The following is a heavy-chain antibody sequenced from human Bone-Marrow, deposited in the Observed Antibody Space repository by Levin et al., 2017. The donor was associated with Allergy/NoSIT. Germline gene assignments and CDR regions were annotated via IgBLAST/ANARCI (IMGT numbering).Heavy chain of an antibody. J-gene: IGHJ4*02. CDR1: GFAFSRHT. D-gene: IGHD6-13*01. V-gene: IGHV3-21*06. CDR2: ISGSGSSI. Sequence: GGSLRLSCAASGFAFSRHTMHWVRQAPGKGLEWVASISGSGSSIFYSDLVRGRFTISRGNTNNSLYLQMHSLRPDETAIYYCARDSLGYSSSWYFFDSWGLGTLVTVSS. CDR3: ARDSLGYSSSWYFFDS.